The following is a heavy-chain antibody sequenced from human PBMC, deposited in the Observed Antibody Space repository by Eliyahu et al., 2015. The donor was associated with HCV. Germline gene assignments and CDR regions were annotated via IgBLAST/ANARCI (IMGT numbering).Heavy chain of an antibody. Sequence: EVQLVESGGGLVQPGGSLRLSCAASGFTFSSYWMXWVRQAPGKGLEWVANIKQDGSEKYYVDSVKGRFTISRDNAKNSLYLQMNSLRAEDTAVYYCARDRIAVAFYFDYWGQGTLVTVSS. D-gene: IGHD6-19*01. CDR1: GFTFSSYW. CDR3: ARDRIAVAFYFDY. CDR2: IKQDGSEK. J-gene: IGHJ4*02. V-gene: IGHV3-7*01.